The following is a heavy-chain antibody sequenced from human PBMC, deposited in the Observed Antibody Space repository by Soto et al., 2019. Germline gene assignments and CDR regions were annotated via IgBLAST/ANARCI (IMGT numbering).Heavy chain of an antibody. D-gene: IGHD5-18*01. CDR2: INHSGST. V-gene: IGHV4-34*01. CDR1: GGSFIGYY. Sequence: SETLSLTCAVYGGSFIGYYWSWIRQPPGKGLEWIGEINHSGSTNYNPSLKSRVTISVDTSKNQFSLKLSSVTAADTAVYYCARRGTAMVMNYYYGMDVWGQGTTVTVSS. J-gene: IGHJ6*02. CDR3: ARRGTAMVMNYYYGMDV.